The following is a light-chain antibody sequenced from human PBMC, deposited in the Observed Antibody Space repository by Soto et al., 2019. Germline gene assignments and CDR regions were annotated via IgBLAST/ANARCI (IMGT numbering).Light chain of an antibody. CDR3: QQYESSPLT. V-gene: IGKV3-20*01. CDR2: RAS. J-gene: IGKJ4*01. CDR1: QSVSSSF. Sequence: EIVLTQSPDTLSLSPGERATLSCRASQSVSSSFLAWYHQKPGQAPRLLIYRASSRATGIPDRFTGSGSGTDFTLTISRLEPEDFAVYYCQQYESSPLTFGGGTEVETK.